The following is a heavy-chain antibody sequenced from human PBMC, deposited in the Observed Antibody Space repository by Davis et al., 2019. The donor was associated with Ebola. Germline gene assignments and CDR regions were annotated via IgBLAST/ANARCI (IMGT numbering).Heavy chain of an antibody. Sequence: SETLSLTCTVSGGSISSYYWGWIRQPPGKGLEWIGSIYYSGSTYYNPSLKSRVTISVDTSKNQFSLKLSSVTAADTAVYYCARHRVGATHFDYWGQGTLVTVSS. D-gene: IGHD1-26*01. CDR3: ARHRVGATHFDY. J-gene: IGHJ4*02. V-gene: IGHV4-39*01. CDR2: IYYSGST. CDR1: GGSISSYY.